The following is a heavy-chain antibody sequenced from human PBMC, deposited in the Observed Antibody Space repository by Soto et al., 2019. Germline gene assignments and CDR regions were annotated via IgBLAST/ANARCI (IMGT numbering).Heavy chain of an antibody. Sequence: QVQLVQSGAEVKKPGSSVKVSCKASGGTFSSYAISWVRQAPGQGLEWMGGIIPIFGTANYAQKFQVRVTITADESTSTAYMELSSLRSEDTSVYYCASREGGYCSGGSCSLDYWGQGTLVTVSS. D-gene: IGHD2-15*01. CDR3: ASREGGYCSGGSCSLDY. J-gene: IGHJ4*02. V-gene: IGHV1-69*12. CDR1: GGTFSSYA. CDR2: IIPIFGTA.